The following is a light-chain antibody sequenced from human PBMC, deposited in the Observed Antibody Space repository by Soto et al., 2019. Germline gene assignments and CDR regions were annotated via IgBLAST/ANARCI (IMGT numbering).Light chain of an antibody. CDR3: QHYNSYSEA. CDR2: KAS. CDR1: QTISSW. J-gene: IGKJ1*01. V-gene: IGKV1-5*03. Sequence: DIQMTQSPSTLSGSVGDRVTITCRASQTISSWLAWYQQKPGKAPKLLIYKASTLKSGVPSWFIGSGSGTEFTLTISSLQPDDFATYYCQHYNSYSEAFGQGTKVELK.